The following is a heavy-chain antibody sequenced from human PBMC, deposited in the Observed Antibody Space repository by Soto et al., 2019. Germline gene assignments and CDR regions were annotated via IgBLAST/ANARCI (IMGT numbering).Heavy chain of an antibody. D-gene: IGHD6-19*01. J-gene: IGHJ4*02. Sequence: QVQLVESGGGVVQPGRSLRLSCAASGFTFSSYGMHWVRQAPGKGLEWVAVISYDGSNKYYADSVKGRFTISRDNSKNTLYLQMNSLRAEDTAVYYCAKGAVAGTSDYWGQGDLVTVYS. CDR3: AKGAVAGTSDY. CDR1: GFTFSSYG. V-gene: IGHV3-30*18. CDR2: ISYDGSNK.